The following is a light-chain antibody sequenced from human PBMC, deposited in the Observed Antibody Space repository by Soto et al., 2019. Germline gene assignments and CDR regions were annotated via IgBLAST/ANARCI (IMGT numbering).Light chain of an antibody. V-gene: IGKV1-39*01. Sequence: DIQMTQSPSSLSASVGDRVTITCRASQSISNYLNWYQQKPGKAPKLLMFAASSLQSGVPSRFSGGGPGTDCTLTLSSLQPEDFATYYCQQSYSTPRPFGQGTKVEIK. CDR2: AAS. CDR3: QQSYSTPRP. J-gene: IGKJ1*01. CDR1: QSISNY.